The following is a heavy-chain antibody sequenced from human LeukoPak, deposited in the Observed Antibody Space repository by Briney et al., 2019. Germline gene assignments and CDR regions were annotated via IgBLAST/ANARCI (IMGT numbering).Heavy chain of an antibody. D-gene: IGHD5-18*01. CDR3: ARARGYSYGYSDY. CDR1: GFTFSSYS. CDR2: ISSSSNTI. V-gene: IGHV3-48*01. J-gene: IGHJ4*02. Sequence: PGGSLRLSCAASGFTFSSYSMNWVRQAPGKGLEWVAYISSSSNTIDSADSVKGRFTISRDNAKNSLYLQMNSLRAEDTAVYYCARARGYSYGYSDYWDQGTLVTVSS.